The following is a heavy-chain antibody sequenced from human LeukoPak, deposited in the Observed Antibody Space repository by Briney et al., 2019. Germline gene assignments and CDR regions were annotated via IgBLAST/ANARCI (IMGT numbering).Heavy chain of an antibody. CDR2: ISYGGSNK. CDR1: GFTFSSYA. Sequence: GGSLRLSCAASGFTFSSYAMHWVRQAPGKGLEWVAVISYGGSNKYYADSAKGRFTISRDNSKNTLYLQMNSLRAEDTAVYYCVTLTSVRDYWGQGTLVTVSS. V-gene: IGHV3-30-3*01. CDR3: VTLTSVRDY. D-gene: IGHD1-20*01. J-gene: IGHJ4*02.